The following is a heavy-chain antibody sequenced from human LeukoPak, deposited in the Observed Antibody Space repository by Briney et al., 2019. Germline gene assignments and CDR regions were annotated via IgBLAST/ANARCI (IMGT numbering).Heavy chain of an antibody. Sequence: SGPTLVKPTQTLTLTCSFSGFSLSTNEVGVGWIRQPPGKALKWLAVIYWDDVKRDRPSLRSRLTVTKDTSKNQVVLTMTNVDPVDTATYYCAHAYTPSGTWGYFDYWGQGTLVTVSS. CDR3: AHAYTPSGTWGYFDY. V-gene: IGHV2-5*02. CDR2: IYWDDVK. CDR1: GFSLSTNEVG. J-gene: IGHJ4*02. D-gene: IGHD1-1*01.